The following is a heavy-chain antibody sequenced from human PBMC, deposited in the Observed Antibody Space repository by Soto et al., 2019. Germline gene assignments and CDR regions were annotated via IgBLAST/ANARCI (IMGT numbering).Heavy chain of an antibody. CDR1: GFDFSGHA. J-gene: IGHJ4*02. CDR2: VSFDGGDE. V-gene: IGHV3-30-3*01. Sequence: QVQLVESGGGVGQPGGSLRLSCAASGFDFSGHAMHWVRQPPGKGPEWLATVSFDGGDEFYADSVKGRFTISRDNARNSLYLQMDSLRDEDTALYYCAKGRYDFWSPYYFDSWGQGTLVTVSS. D-gene: IGHD3-3*01. CDR3: AKGRYDFWSPYYFDS.